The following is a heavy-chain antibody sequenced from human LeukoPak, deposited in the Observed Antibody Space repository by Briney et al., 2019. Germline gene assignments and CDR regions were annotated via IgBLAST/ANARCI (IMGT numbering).Heavy chain of an antibody. CDR3: ASNYYGSGSYYFADY. D-gene: IGHD3-10*01. V-gene: IGHV4-34*01. CDR2: INHSGST. CDR1: GGSFRSYY. J-gene: IGHJ4*02. Sequence: SETLSLTCTVSGGSFRSYYWSWIRQPPGKGLEWIGEINHSGSTNYNPSLKSRVTISVDTSKNQFSLKLSSVTAADTAVYYCASNYYGSGSYYFADYWGQGTLVTVSS.